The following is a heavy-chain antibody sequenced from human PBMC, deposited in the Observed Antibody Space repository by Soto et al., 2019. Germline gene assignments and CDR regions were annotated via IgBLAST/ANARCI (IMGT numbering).Heavy chain of an antibody. J-gene: IGHJ6*02. CDR1: GYTFTSYA. Sequence: ASVKVSCKASGYTFTSYAMHWVRQAPGQRLEWMGWINAGNGNTKYSQKFQGRVTITRDTSASTAYMELSSLRSEDTAVYYCARGPTWLRYYYYGMDVWGQGTTVTSP. CDR3: ARGPTWLRYYYYGMDV. CDR2: INAGNGNT. V-gene: IGHV1-3*01. D-gene: IGHD5-18*01.